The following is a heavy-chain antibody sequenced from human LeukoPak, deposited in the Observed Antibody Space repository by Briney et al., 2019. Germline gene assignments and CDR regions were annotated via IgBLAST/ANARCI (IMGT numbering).Heavy chain of an antibody. D-gene: IGHD3-16*01. J-gene: IGHJ4*02. V-gene: IGHV4-39*07. CDR2: IYYSGST. Sequence: SEALSLTCTVSGGSISSYYWSWIRQPPGKGLEWIGSIYYSGSTYYNPSLKSRVTISVDTSKNQFSLKLSSVTAADTAVYYCATGGGDYWGQGTLVTVSS. CDR1: GGSISSYY. CDR3: ATGGGDY.